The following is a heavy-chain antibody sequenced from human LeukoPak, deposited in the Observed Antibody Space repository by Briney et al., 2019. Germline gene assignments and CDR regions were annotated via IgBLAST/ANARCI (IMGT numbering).Heavy chain of an antibody. CDR3: ARVIQLPNEYFQH. CDR1: GYTFSSYG. V-gene: IGHV1-69*13. J-gene: IGHJ1*01. Sequence: SVKVSCKASGYTFSSYGINWVRQAPGQGLEWMGGIIPIFGTANYAQKFQGRVTITADESTSTAYMELSSLRSEDTAVYYCARVIQLPNEYFQHWGQGTLVTVTS. CDR2: IIPIFGTA. D-gene: IGHD2-2*01.